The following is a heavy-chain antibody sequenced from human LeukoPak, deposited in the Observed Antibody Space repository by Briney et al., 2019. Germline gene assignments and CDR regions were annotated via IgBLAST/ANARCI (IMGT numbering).Heavy chain of an antibody. CDR3: ARGYGSGWEIDY. D-gene: IGHD6-19*01. J-gene: IGHJ4*02. V-gene: IGHV4-34*01. CDR1: GGSFSGYY. CDR2: INHSGST. Sequence: PSETLSLTCAVYGGSFSGYYWSWIRQPPGKGLEWIGEINHSGSTNYNPSLKSRVTISVDTSKNQFSLKLSSVTAADTAVYYCARGYGSGWEIDYWGQGTLVTVSS.